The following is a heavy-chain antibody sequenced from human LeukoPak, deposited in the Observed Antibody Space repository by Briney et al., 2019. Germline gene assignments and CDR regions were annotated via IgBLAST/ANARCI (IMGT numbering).Heavy chain of an antibody. D-gene: IGHD3-9*01. CDR3: ARLREPDYDILTGWLFDY. J-gene: IGHJ4*02. Sequence: SETLPLTCTVSGGSISSYYWSWIRQPPGKGLEWIGYIYYSGSTNYNPSLKSRVTISVDTSKNQFSLKLSSVTAADTAVYYCARLREPDYDILTGWLFDYWGQGTLVTVSS. V-gene: IGHV4-59*01. CDR1: GGSISSYY. CDR2: IYYSGST.